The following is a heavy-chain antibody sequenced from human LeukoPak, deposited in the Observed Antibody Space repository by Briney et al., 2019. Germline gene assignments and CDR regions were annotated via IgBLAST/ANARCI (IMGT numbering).Heavy chain of an antibody. D-gene: IGHD2-21*02. CDR2: IKHDGIEK. Sequence: QAGGSLRLSCAASGFTFSNYWMSWVRQAPGKGLDWVANIKHDGIEKYFADSVTGRFTISRDNAKNSLYLQMNSLRPEDTAVYYCAKLVVVTATYWYFDLWGRGTPVTASS. J-gene: IGHJ2*01. V-gene: IGHV3-7*01. CDR3: AKLVVVTATYWYFDL. CDR1: GFTFSNYW.